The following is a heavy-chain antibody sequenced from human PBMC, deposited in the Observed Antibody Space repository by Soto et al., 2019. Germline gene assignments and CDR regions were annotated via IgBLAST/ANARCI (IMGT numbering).Heavy chain of an antibody. CDR1: GGSISSYY. J-gene: IGHJ4*02. V-gene: IGHV4-59*01. D-gene: IGHD4-4*01. CDR2: IYYSGST. CDR3: ARDRNYEFDY. Sequence: PSETLSLTCTVSGGSISSYYWSWIRQPPGKGLEWIGYIYYSGSTNYNPSLKSRVTISVDTSKNQFSLKLSSVTAADTAVYYCARDRNYEFDYWGQGTLVTVSS.